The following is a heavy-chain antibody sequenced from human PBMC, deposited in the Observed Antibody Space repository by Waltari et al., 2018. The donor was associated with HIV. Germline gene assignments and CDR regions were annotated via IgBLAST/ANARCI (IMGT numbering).Heavy chain of an antibody. Sequence: QVQLVQSGDEVKKPESSVKVSCKASGGTFGSYTITWVRQAPGQGPEWMGVIIPMFGTATYAQKFQGRVTMTADKSTNTVYLELSTLRFDDTALYYCARGGCSGGTCYSKSFDLWGQGTMVTVSS. CDR2: IIPMFGTA. CDR1: GGTFGSYT. V-gene: IGHV1-69*06. D-gene: IGHD2-21*01. J-gene: IGHJ3*01. CDR3: ARGGCSGGTCYSKSFDL.